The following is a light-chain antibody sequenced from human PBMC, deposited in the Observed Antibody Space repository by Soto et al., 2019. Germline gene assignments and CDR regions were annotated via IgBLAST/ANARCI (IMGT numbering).Light chain of an antibody. CDR3: SSFTTTYTWV. Sequence: QSALTQPASVSGSPGQSIAISCTGTSSDVGSYKYVSWFQQYPGKAPKLVIYEVNNRPSGVSNRFSGSKSGNTASLTISGLQAEDEADYYCSSFTTTYTWVFGGGTKVTVL. CDR1: SSDVGSYKY. V-gene: IGLV2-14*01. J-gene: IGLJ3*02. CDR2: EVN.